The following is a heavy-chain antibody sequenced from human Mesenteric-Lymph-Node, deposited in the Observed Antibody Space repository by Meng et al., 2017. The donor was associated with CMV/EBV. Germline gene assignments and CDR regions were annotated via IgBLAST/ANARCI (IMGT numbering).Heavy chain of an antibody. J-gene: IGHJ6*02. CDR3: ARNYYDSSGYYYYYYYGMDV. Sequence: SETLSLTCAVYGGSFSGYYWSWIRQPPGKGLEWIGEINHSGSTNYNPSLKSRVTISVDTSKNQFSLKLSSVTAADTAVYYCARNYYDSSGYYYYYYYGMDVWGQGTTVTVSS. D-gene: IGHD3-22*01. CDR2: INHSGST. CDR1: GGSFSGYY. V-gene: IGHV4-34*09.